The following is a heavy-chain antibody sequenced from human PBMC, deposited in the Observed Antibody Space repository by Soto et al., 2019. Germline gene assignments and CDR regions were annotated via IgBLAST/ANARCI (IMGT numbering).Heavy chain of an antibody. Sequence: EVQLVESGGGLAQPGGSLRLSCAAAGFTVTTYHMSWVRQAPGKGLEWVASAKQDGSAKDYVDSVKGRFTIPRDNAKNSLYLQMNSLSAADTAVYYCARWRGQQSEVDCWGQGTLVTVSS. V-gene: IGHV3-7*01. CDR2: AKQDGSAK. J-gene: IGHJ4*02. D-gene: IGHD3-3*01. CDR1: GFTVTTYH. CDR3: ARWRGQQSEVDC.